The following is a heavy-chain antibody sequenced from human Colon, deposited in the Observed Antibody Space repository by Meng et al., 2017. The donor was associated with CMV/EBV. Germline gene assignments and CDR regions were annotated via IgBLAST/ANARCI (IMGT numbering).Heavy chain of an antibody. J-gene: IGHJ4*02. D-gene: IGHD5-24*01. CDR3: AKDQEPRDGYNITVDC. Sequence: GGSLRLSCAASGFTFSSFGMHWVRQVPGKGLEWVTFIHYDGSNQYYADSVRGRFTISRDTLKNTLYLQMSSLRLEDTAVYYCAKDQEPRDGYNITVDCWGQGTLVTVSS. CDR1: GFTFSSFG. CDR2: IHYDGSNQ. V-gene: IGHV3-30*02.